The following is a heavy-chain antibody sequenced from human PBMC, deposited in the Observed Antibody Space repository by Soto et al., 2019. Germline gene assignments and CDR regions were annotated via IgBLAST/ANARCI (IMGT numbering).Heavy chain of an antibody. CDR3: ARIQLGYDAFDI. Sequence: ASVKVSCKASGCTFTSSGTSWVRQAPGQGLEWMGWISAYNGNTNYAQELQGRVTMTTDTSTSTAYMELRSLRSDDTAVYYCARIQLGYDAFDIWGQGTMVTVSS. J-gene: IGHJ3*02. CDR1: GCTFTSSG. CDR2: ISAYNGNT. V-gene: IGHV1-18*01. D-gene: IGHD6-6*01.